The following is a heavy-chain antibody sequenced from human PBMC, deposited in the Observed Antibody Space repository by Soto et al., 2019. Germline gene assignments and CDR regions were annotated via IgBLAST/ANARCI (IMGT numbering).Heavy chain of an antibody. CDR3: ARGAIAEAGTRRKDY. CDR2: IIPILGIA. D-gene: IGHD6-13*01. J-gene: IGHJ4*02. V-gene: IGHV1-69*02. Sequence: QVQLVQSGAEVKKPGSSVKVSCKASGGTFSSYTISWVRQAPGQGLEWMGRIIPILGIANYAQKFQGRVTIAADKSTSTAYMELSSLRSEDTAVYYCARGAIAEAGTRRKDYWGQGTLVTVSS. CDR1: GGTFSSYT.